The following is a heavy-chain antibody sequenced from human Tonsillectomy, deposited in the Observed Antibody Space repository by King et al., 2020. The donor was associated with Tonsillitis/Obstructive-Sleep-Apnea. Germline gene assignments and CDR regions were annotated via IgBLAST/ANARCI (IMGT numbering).Heavy chain of an antibody. D-gene: IGHD2-2*02. CDR2: IFCDDDK. V-gene: IGHV2-5*02. J-gene: IGHJ4*02. Sequence: TLKESGPTLVKPTQTLTLTCTFSGFSLSTNGVGLGWVRQPPGKALEWLLLIFCDDDKRYNPSLKSRLTITKGTSKNQVVLTMTNMDPVDTATYYCAHSLHYTLGLWGQGTLVTVSS. CDR3: AHSLHYTLGL. CDR1: GFSLSTNGVG.